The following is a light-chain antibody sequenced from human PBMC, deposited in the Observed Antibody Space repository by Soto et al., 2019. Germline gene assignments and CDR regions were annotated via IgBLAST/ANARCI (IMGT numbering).Light chain of an antibody. V-gene: IGKV3-15*01. CDR1: QTASGS. CDR2: GAS. CDR3: QQYNNWPGT. J-gene: IGKJ1*01. Sequence: EIVMTQSPATLSVSPGERATLSCRASQTASGSSAWYQQKPGQAPRLLIYGASTRATGIPARFSGSGSGTEFTLTIRRLQSEDFAVYYCQQYNNWPGTFGQGTKVDIK.